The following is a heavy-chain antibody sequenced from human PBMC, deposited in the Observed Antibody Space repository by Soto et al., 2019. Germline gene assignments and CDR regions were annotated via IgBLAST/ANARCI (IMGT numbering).Heavy chain of an antibody. CDR2: ISGRGGYT. CDR3: AKRLYYDDSGDYCFDY. Sequence: EVQLLESGGGLVQPGGSLRLSCAVSGFTFSSYAVSWVRQAPGKGLEWVSGISGRGGYTYYADSVKGRFTISRDNSKNTLYLQMNILRVEDTAIYYCAKRLYYDDSGDYCFDYWGQGTLVTVSS. D-gene: IGHD3-22*01. CDR1: GFTFSSYA. J-gene: IGHJ4*02. V-gene: IGHV3-23*01.